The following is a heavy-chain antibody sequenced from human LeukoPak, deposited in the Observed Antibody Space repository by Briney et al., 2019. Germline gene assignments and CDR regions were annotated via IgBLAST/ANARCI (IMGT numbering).Heavy chain of an antibody. CDR3: ASSRRYYYDSSGYYAFDI. V-gene: IGHV4-30-4*08. CDR1: GGSIGSGDYY. CDR2: IYYSGST. Sequence: SETLSLTRTVSGGSIGSGDYYWSWIRQPPGKGLEWIGYIYYSGSTYYNPSLKSRVTISVDTSKNQFSLKLSSVTAADTAVYYCASSRRYYYDSSGYYAFDIWGQGTMVTVSS. J-gene: IGHJ3*02. D-gene: IGHD3-22*01.